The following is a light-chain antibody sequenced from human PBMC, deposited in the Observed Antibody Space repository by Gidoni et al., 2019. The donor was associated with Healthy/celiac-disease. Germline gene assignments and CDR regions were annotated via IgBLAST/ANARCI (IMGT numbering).Light chain of an antibody. CDR1: QSVSSN. J-gene: IGKJ4*01. CDR2: GAS. CDR3: QQYNNWPPLT. V-gene: IGKV3-15*01. Sequence: EIVMTQSPATLSVSPGERATLACRASQSVSSNSAWYQQKPGQAPRLLSYGASTRATGIPARFSGSGSGTEFTLTISSLQSEDFAVYYCQQYNNWPPLTFGGXTKVEIK.